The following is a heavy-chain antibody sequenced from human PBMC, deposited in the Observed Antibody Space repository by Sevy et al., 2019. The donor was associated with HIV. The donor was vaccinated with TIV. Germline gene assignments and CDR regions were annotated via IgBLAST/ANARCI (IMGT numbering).Heavy chain of an antibody. CDR1: GFTFRNYA. J-gene: IGHJ6*02. V-gene: IGHV3-30*04. Sequence: GGSLRLSCAASGFTFRNYAMHWVRQAPGKGLEWVAVISYDGSNKNYADSVKGRLTIPRDNSKNTLYLQINSLRGEDTAVYYCARDPVEMARSGYGMDVWGQGTTVTVSS. CDR2: ISYDGSNK. D-gene: IGHD6-25*01. CDR3: ARDPVEMARSGYGMDV.